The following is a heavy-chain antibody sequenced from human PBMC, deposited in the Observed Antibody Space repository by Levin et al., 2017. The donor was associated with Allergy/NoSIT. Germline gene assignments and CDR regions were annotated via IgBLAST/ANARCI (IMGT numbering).Heavy chain of an antibody. Sequence: GESLKISCKASGYTFTSYGISWVRQAPGQGLEWMGWISAYNGNTNYAQKLQGRVTMTTDTSTSTAYMELRSLRSDDTAVYYCARVRPTCSGGSCYPSTDLDYWGQGTLVTVSS. CDR1: GYTFTSYG. CDR2: ISAYNGNT. CDR3: ARVRPTCSGGSCYPSTDLDY. V-gene: IGHV1-18*01. D-gene: IGHD2-15*01. J-gene: IGHJ4*02.